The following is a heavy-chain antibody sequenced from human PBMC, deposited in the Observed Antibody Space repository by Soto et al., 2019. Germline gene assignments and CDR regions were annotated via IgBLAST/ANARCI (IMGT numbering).Heavy chain of an antibody. CDR1: GGTFSSYA. D-gene: IGHD1-26*01. V-gene: IGHV1-69*01. CDR2: IIPIFGTA. CDR3: AGGGDKEGGRYRNDY. J-gene: IGHJ4*02. Sequence: QVQLVQSGAEVKKPGSSVKVSCKASGGTFSSYAISWVRQAPGQGLEWMGGIIPIFGTANYAQKFQGRVTITADESTSTAYRELSCLRSEDTAVYCCAGGGDKEGGRYRNDYWGQGTLVTVSS.